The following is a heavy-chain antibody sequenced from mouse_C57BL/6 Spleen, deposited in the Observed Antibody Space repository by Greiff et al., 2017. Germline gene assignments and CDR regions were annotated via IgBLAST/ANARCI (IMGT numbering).Heavy chain of an antibody. CDR2: INPGSGGT. CDR1: GYAFTNYL. J-gene: IGHJ3*01. CDR3: ARGGFAY. Sequence: QLQQSGAELVRPGTSVKVSCKASGYAFTNYLIEWVKQRPGQGLEWIGVINPGSGGTHYNEKFKGKATLTADKSTSTAYMQLSGLTSEDSAVYFCARGGFAYWGQGTLVTVSA. V-gene: IGHV1-54*01.